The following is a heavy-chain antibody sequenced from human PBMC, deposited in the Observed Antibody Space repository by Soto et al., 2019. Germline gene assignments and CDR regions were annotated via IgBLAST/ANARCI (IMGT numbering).Heavy chain of an antibody. V-gene: IGHV3-33*01. CDR3: XXXXXXXXXXXGFDN. CDR1: GFPFSTYG. CDR2: IWYDGSNK. Sequence: QVQLVESGGGVVQPGRSLRLSCAASGFPFSTYGMHWXXXAXXKXXXXVAVIWYDGSNKYYADSVKGRFTISRDNSKXXXXXXXXXXXXXXXXXXXXXXXXXXXXXXXGFDNWGQGTLVTVSS. J-gene: IGHJ4*02.